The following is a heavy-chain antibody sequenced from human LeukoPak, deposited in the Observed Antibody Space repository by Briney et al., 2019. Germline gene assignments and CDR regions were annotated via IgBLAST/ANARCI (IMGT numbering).Heavy chain of an antibody. Sequence: GGSLRLSCAASGFTFSSHAMSWVRQAPGKGLEWVSIISGTGGSTYYADSVKGRFTISRDTARNSLHLQMNSLRNEETAVYYCVRDPDAPDYWGQGTLVTVSS. V-gene: IGHV3-23*01. CDR3: VRDPDAPDY. CDR2: ISGTGGST. J-gene: IGHJ4*02. CDR1: GFTFSSHA.